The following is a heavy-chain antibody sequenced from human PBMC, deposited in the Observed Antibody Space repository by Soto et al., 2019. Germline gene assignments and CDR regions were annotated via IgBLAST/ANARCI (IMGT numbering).Heavy chain of an antibody. Sequence: QVQLVQSGAEVKKPGSSVKVSCKASGGTFSSYAISWVRQAPGQGLEWMGGIIPIFGTANYAQKFQGRVTITADESTSTAYMELSSLRSEDTAVYYCARIREVATIGYYYYGMDVWGQGTTVTVSS. D-gene: IGHD5-12*01. CDR3: ARIREVATIGYYYYGMDV. V-gene: IGHV1-69*01. J-gene: IGHJ6*02. CDR2: IIPIFGTA. CDR1: GGTFSSYA.